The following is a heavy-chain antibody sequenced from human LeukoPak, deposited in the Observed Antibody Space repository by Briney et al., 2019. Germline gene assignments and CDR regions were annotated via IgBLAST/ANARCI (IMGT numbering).Heavy chain of an antibody. CDR1: GFTFSSYT. J-gene: IGHJ6*03. CDR2: MSSDGNDK. CDR3: AREGHYAILTGYSPVEYYYYYMDV. D-gene: IGHD3-9*01. V-gene: IGHV3-30*04. Sequence: GGSLRLSCAASGFTFSSYTIHWVRQAPGKGLEWVAVMSSDGNDKHYAASVKGRFTISRDNSKTTVYLQMNSLRPDDTALYYSAREGHYAILTGYSPVEYYYYYMDVWGKGTTVTVSS.